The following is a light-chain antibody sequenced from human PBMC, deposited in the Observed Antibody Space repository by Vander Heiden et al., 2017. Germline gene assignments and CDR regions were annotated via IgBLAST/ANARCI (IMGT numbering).Light chain of an antibody. Sequence: QSALTQPASVSGPPGQSITISCTGTSSDVGGYNYVSWYQQHPGKAPKLMIYDVNNRPSGVSNRFSGSKSGNTASLTISGLQAEDEADYYCSSYTSSNTWVFGGGTKLTVL. J-gene: IGLJ3*02. CDR3: SSYTSSNTWV. CDR2: DVN. V-gene: IGLV2-14*03. CDR1: SSDVGGYNY.